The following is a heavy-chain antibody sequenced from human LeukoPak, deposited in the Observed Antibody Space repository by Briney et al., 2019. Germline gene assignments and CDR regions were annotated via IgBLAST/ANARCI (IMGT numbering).Heavy chain of an antibody. Sequence: GGSLRLSCAASGFTFSTYSMNWVRQAPGKGLVWVSRINSDGSSTSYADSVKGRFTISRDNAKNTLYLQMNSLRADDTAVYYCARMATIIDYFDYWGQGTLVTVSS. CDR3: ARMATIIDYFDY. CDR1: GFTFSTYS. V-gene: IGHV3-74*01. J-gene: IGHJ4*02. CDR2: INSDGSST. D-gene: IGHD5-24*01.